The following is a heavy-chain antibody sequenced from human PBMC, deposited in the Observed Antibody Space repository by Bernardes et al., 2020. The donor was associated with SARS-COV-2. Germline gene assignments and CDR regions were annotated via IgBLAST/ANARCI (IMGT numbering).Heavy chain of an antibody. J-gene: IGHJ6*02. CDR1: GFTFSTSS. Sequence: GGSLRLSCAASGFTFSTSSMNWVRQTPGKGLEWVSFISSMNSPIYYADSVKGRFTISRDNAKNSLYLQMNSLRDEDTAIYYCARARIAAAEYAMDVWGQGTTVTVSS. D-gene: IGHD6-13*01. CDR3: ARARIAAAEYAMDV. V-gene: IGHV3-48*02. CDR2: ISSMNSPI.